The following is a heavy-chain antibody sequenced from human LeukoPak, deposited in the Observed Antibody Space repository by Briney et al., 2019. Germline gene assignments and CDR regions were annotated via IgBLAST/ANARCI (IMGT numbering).Heavy chain of an antibody. Sequence: GGSLRLSCAASGFTFSSYWMHWVRQAPGKGLEWVSAVSGGGGSTFYADSVKGRFTISRDNSKNTVYLQMNSLRAEDTAIYYCAKEKNSGYYYHFDYWGQGTLVTVSS. CDR3: AKEKNSGYYYHFDY. J-gene: IGHJ4*02. V-gene: IGHV3-23*01. CDR2: VSGGGGST. D-gene: IGHD3-22*01. CDR1: GFTFSSYW.